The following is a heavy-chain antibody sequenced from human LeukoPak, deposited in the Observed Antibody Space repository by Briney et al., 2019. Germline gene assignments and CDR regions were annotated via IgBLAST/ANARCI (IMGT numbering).Heavy chain of an antibody. D-gene: IGHD5-12*01. J-gene: IGHJ4*02. CDR1: NSSFTTYY. CDR2: IYYSGHT. V-gene: IGHV4-59*08. Sequence: SETLSLTCSVSNSSFTTYYWSWFRQPPGKGLEWIGFIYYSGHTNYNPSLKSRVALSIDTSKNQFTLNLSSVTAADTAVYYCASGYSGYDFDYWGQGTLVTVSS. CDR3: ASGYSGYDFDY.